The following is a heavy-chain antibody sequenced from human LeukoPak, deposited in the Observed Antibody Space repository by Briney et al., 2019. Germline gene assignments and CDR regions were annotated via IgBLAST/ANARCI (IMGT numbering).Heavy chain of an antibody. J-gene: IGHJ4*02. D-gene: IGHD5-18*01. CDR3: ARVFVSGGYSYGHDY. Sequence: PGGSLRLSCAASGFTFSDHYMDWVRQAPGKGLEWVGRTRNKANSYTTEYAASVKGRFTISRDDSKNSLYLQMNSLKTEDTAVYYCARVFVSGGYSYGHDYWGQGTLVTVSS. CDR2: TRNKANSYTT. CDR1: GFTFSDHY. V-gene: IGHV3-72*01.